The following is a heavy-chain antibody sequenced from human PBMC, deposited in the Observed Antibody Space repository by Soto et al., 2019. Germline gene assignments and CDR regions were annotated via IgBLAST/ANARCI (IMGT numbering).Heavy chain of an antibody. Sequence: QVQLVQSGAEVKKPGSSVKVSCKASGGTFSSYAISWVRQAPGQGPEWMGGIIPIFGTPNYAQKFQGRVTITADESTSTAYMELSSLRSEDTAVYYCASSRKDYYYYGMDVWGQGTTVTVSS. V-gene: IGHV1-69*12. D-gene: IGHD6-13*01. CDR2: IIPIFGTP. J-gene: IGHJ6*02. CDR3: ASSRKDYYYYGMDV. CDR1: GGTFSSYA.